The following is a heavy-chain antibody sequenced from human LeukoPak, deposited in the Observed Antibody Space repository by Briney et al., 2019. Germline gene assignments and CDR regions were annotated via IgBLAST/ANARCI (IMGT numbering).Heavy chain of an antibody. Sequence: ASVKVSCKISGHTLAELSMHWVRQGPGKGLDWMGGFDPESGKTIYAEKFQGRVSMTEDTSTDTAYMELNSLSSEDTAIYYCATNTYNGYAIDSWGQGTLVTVSS. CDR2: FDPESGKT. CDR3: ATNTYNGYAIDS. V-gene: IGHV1-24*01. J-gene: IGHJ4*02. D-gene: IGHD5-12*01. CDR1: GHTLAELS.